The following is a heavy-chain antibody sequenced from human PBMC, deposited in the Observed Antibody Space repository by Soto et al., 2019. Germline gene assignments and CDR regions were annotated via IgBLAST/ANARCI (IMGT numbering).Heavy chain of an antibody. CDR1: GFTFSSYA. V-gene: IGHV3-23*01. CDR2: ISGSGGST. Sequence: GGSLRLSCAASGFTFSSYAMSWVRQAPGKGLEWVSAISGSGGSTYYADSVKGRFTISRDNSKNTLYLQMNSLRAEDTAVYYCAKDLRYFDWLSLNLSDYWGQGTLVTVYS. D-gene: IGHD3-9*01. CDR3: AKDLRYFDWLSLNLSDY. J-gene: IGHJ4*02.